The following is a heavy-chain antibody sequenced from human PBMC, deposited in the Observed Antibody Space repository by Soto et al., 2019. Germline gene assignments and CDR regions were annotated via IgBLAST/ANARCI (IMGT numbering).Heavy chain of an antibody. V-gene: IGHV1-2*02. CDR1: PYTLTASY. CDR2: INPDSGIT. D-gene: IGHD1-1*01. J-gene: IGHJ5*01. Sequence: GASVKVSCKARPYTLTASYIHWLRQAPEQPLEWMGWINPDSGITNYARKLQGRVTRTGDTSISTAYMELNTLKSDDSALYYCVRDTGRSLATVRFAAWGHGTLVTVS. CDR3: VRDTGRSLATVRFAA.